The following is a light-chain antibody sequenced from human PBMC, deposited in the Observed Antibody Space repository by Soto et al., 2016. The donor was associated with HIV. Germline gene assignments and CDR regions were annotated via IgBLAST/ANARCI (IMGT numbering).Light chain of an antibody. CDR2: LGS. V-gene: IGKV2-28*01. J-gene: IGKJ5*01. Sequence: EIVMTQSPLSLPVTPGEPASISCRSSQSLLHSNGYYYLTWYLQRPGQSPRRLISLGSNRASGVPDRFSGSGSGTDFTLRISRVEAEDAGVYYCMQALQTPLTFGQGTRLEIK. CDR3: MQALQTPLT. CDR1: QSLLHSNGYYY.